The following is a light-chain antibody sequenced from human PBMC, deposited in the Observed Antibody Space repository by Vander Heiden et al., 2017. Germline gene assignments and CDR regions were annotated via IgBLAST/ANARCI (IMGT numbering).Light chain of an antibody. J-gene: IGKJ4*01. Sequence: EIVLTQSPGTLPLSPGERATLSCRASQSVTSSYLAWHQQKPGQAPRLLIYGASSRATGIPDRFSGSGSGTDFTLTISRLEPEDFAVYYCQQYGSSPRTFGGGTKVEIK. CDR3: QQYGSSPRT. CDR2: GAS. CDR1: QSVTSSY. V-gene: IGKV3-20*01.